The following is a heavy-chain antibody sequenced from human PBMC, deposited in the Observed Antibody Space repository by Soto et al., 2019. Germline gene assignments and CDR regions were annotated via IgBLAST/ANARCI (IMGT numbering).Heavy chain of an antibody. CDR1: GGSISSSSYY. Sequence: SETLSLTCTFSGGSISSSSYYWNWVRQPPGKGLEWIGEINHRGGTNYNPSLKSRVTISLDTSKNQFSLKLSSVTAADTAVYFCARDLKGETTFVYYYYYIDVWGEGTTVTVSS. V-gene: IGHV4-39*07. J-gene: IGHJ6*03. CDR2: INHRGGT. CDR3: ARDLKGETTFVYYYYYIDV. D-gene: IGHD3-16*01.